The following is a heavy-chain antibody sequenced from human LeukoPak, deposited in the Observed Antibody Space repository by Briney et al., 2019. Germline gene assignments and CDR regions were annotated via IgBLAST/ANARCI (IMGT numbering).Heavy chain of an antibody. V-gene: IGHV1-18*01. D-gene: IGHD1-1*01. CDR2: ISGYNGNT. J-gene: IGHJ4*02. CDR1: GYTFTTYN. Sequence: ASVKVSCKASGYTFTTYNINWVRQAPGQGLEWMGWISGYNGNTNYAQKLQGRVTMTTDTSTSTAYMELRSLRSDDTAVYYCARDLRYNWNDQAYWGQGTLVTVSS. CDR3: ARDLRYNWNDQAY.